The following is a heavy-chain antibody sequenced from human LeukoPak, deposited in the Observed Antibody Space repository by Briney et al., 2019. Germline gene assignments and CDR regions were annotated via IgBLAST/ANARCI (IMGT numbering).Heavy chain of an antibody. CDR2: IYPGDSDT. D-gene: IGHD3-9*01. CDR1: GYSFTSNW. Sequence: GESPKISCKGSGYSFTSNWIGWVRQIPGKGLEWMGIIYPGDSDTRYSPYFQGQVTISAVKSISTAYLQWSSLKASDTAMYYCARIEYFDWLSQFDYWGQGALVTVSS. CDR3: ARIEYFDWLSQFDY. J-gene: IGHJ4*02. V-gene: IGHV5-51*01.